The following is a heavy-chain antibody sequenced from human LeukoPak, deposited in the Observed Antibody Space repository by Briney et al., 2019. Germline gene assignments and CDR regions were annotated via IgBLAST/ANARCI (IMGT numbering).Heavy chain of an antibody. V-gene: IGHV3-66*01. CDR3: ASTFYGNSPPN. Sequence: GGSLSLSCAASGFTVSSNYMSWVRQAPGKGLEWVSVIYSGGSTYYADSVKGRFTISRDNSKNTLYLQMNSLRAEDTAVYYCASTFYGNSPPNWGPGTVVTVSS. CDR2: IYSGGST. D-gene: IGHD4-23*01. CDR1: GFTVSSNY. J-gene: IGHJ4*03.